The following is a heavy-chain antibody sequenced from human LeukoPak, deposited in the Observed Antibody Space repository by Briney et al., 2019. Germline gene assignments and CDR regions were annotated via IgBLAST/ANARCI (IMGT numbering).Heavy chain of an antibody. J-gene: IGHJ6*03. CDR3: AREEMVVRYMDV. CDR2: IYSGGST. V-gene: IGHV3-66*02. CDR1: GFTVSSNY. D-gene: IGHD2-15*01. Sequence: GGSLRLSCAASGFTVSSNYMSWVRQAPGKGLEWVSVIYSGGSTYYADSVKGRFTISRDNSKNTLYLQINSLRAEDTAVYYCAREEMVVRYMDVWGKGTTVTVSS.